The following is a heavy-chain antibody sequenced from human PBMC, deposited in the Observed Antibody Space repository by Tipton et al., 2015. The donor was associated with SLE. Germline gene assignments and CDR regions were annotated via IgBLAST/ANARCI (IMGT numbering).Heavy chain of an antibody. CDR3: ANDYGGSRGYDNCFDP. J-gene: IGHJ5*02. Sequence: TLSLTCNVSGGSISSYYWTWIRQPPGKGLEWIGYIFYNGDSNYNPSLKGRVTMSVDTSKNQFSLKVSSVTAADSAVYYCANDYGGSRGYDNCFDPWGQGILVTVSS. V-gene: IGHV4-59*01. CDR1: GGSISSYY. CDR2: IFYNGDS. D-gene: IGHD5-12*01.